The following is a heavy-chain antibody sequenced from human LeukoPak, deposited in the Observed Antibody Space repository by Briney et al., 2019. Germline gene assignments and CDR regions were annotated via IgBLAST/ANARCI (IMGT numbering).Heavy chain of an antibody. CDR3: ARGSSGGSGSAWLDP. D-gene: IGHD3-10*01. V-gene: IGHV1-18*01. CDR1: GYTFTSYG. Sequence: GASVKVSCKASGYTFTSYGISWVRQAPGQGLEWMGWISAYNGNTNYAQKLQGRVTMTTDTSTSTAYMELRSLRSDDTAVYYCARGSSGGSGSAWLDPWGQGTLVTVSS. J-gene: IGHJ5*02. CDR2: ISAYNGNT.